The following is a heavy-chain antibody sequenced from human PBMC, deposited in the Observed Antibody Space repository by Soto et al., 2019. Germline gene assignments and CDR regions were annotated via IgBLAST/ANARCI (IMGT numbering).Heavy chain of an antibody. CDR2: IYSGGST. CDR3: AREWPQLDC. V-gene: IGHV3-53*01. CDR1: GFTVSSNY. J-gene: IGHJ4*02. Sequence: PVGSLRLSCAASGFTVSSNYMSWVRQAPGKGLEWVSVIYSGGSTFYADSVKGRFTISRDNSKNMVYLQMNRMRAEDTAVYYCAREWPQLDCWGQGTLVTVSS.